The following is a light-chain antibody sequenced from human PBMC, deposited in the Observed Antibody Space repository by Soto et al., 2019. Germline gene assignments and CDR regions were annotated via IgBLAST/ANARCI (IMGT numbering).Light chain of an antibody. CDR1: SSDVGGYNY. V-gene: IGLV2-14*01. J-gene: IGLJ2*01. Sequence: QSVLTQPASGYGSPGQSITISCTGTSSDVGGYNYVSWYQQHPGKAPKLMIYDVSNRPSGVSNRFSGSKSGNTASLTISGLQAEDEADYYCSSYTSSISRVFGGGTKVTVL. CDR3: SSYTSSISRV. CDR2: DVS.